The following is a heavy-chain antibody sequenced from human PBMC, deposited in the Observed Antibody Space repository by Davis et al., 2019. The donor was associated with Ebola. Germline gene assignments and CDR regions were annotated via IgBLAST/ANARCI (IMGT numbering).Heavy chain of an antibody. CDR3: ARDRPAAIRSVNWFDP. J-gene: IGHJ5*02. D-gene: IGHD2-2*02. CDR2: INPNSGGT. Sequence: ASVQVSCKASGYTFTGYYMHWVRQAPGQGLEWMGWINPNSGGTNYAQKFQGRVTMTRDTSISTAYMELSRLRSDDTAVYYCARDRPAAIRSVNWFDPWGQGTLVTVCS. V-gene: IGHV1-2*02. CDR1: GYTFTGYY.